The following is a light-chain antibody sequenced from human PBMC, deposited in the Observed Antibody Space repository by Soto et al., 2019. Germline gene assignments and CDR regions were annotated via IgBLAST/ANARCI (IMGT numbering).Light chain of an antibody. CDR2: AAS. CDR3: LQHNSYPYT. CDR1: QGIGNG. V-gene: IGKV1-17*01. J-gene: IGKJ2*01. Sequence: DIQMTQSPSSLSASVGDRVTITCRASQGIGNGLGWYQQKPGKAPKRLIYAASSLQRGVPSRFSGSGSETEFTLTISSLQPEDFATYYCLQHNSYPYTFGQGTKLEIK.